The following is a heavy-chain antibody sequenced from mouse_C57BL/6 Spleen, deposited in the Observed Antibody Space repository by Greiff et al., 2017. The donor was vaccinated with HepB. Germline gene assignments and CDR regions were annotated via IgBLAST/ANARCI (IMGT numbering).Heavy chain of an antibody. CDR3: AREERAYYGSRFAY. Sequence: EVKLMESGGGLVKPGGSLKLSCAASGFTFSSYAMSWVRQTPEKRLEWVATISDGGSYTYYPDNVKGRFTISRDNAKNNLYLQMSHLKSEDTAMYYCAREERAYYGSRFAYWGQGTLVTVSA. CDR1: GFTFSSYA. D-gene: IGHD1-1*01. V-gene: IGHV5-4*01. CDR2: ISDGGSYT. J-gene: IGHJ3*01.